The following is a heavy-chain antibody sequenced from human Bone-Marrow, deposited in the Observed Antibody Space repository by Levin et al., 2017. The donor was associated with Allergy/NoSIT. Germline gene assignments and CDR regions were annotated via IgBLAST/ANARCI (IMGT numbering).Heavy chain of an antibody. CDR3: AKDGAWGRGAKYYYYMDV. D-gene: IGHD7-27*01. CDR2: ISWNSGSI. J-gene: IGHJ6*03. CDR1: GFTFDDYA. V-gene: IGHV3-9*01. Sequence: SLKISCAASGFTFDDYAMHWVRQAPGKGLEWVSGISWNSGSIGYADSVKGRFTISRDNAKNSLYLQMNSLRAEDTALYYCAKDGAWGRGAKYYYYMDVWGKGTTVTVSS.